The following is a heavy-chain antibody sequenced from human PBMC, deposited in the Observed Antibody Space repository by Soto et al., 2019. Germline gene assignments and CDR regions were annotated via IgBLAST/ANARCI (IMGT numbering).Heavy chain of an antibody. CDR2: ISGSTGKT. V-gene: IGHV3-23*01. CDR1: GFTFRTYA. J-gene: IGHJ6*02. CDR3: AKNRGSGSPYYYNMEV. Sequence: GGSLRLSWPASGFTFRTYAMSWVRQAPGKGLEWVSVISGSTGKTYYADSVKGRFTISRDNSKNTLSLQMNSLRGEDTAVYFCAKNRGSGSPYYYNMEVWGQGTMVTVSS. D-gene: IGHD3-10*01.